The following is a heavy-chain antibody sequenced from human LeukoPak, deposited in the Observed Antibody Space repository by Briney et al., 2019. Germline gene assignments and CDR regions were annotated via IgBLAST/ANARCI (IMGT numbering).Heavy chain of an antibody. D-gene: IGHD5-18*01. CDR1: GVSITSNY. CDR3: ARSSGHSYGDFDY. Sequence: PSETLSLTCSVSGVSITSNYWSWIRQPPGKGLEWLGYTHHSGAISYNPSLKSRSTMSLDTSNNQFSLKLSSVTAADTAVYYCARSSGHSYGDFDYWGQGNLVTVSS. V-gene: IGHV4-59*01. CDR2: THHSGAI. J-gene: IGHJ4*02.